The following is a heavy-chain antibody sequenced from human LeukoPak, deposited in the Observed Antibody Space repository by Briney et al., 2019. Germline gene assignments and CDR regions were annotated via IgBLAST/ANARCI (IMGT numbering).Heavy chain of an antibody. CDR2: INHSGST. V-gene: IGHV4-34*01. D-gene: IGHD3-10*01. CDR3: AGNMVRGVIISRYYYYGMDV. J-gene: IGHJ6*02. Sequence: TSETLSLTCAVYGGSFSGYYWSWIRQPPGKGLEWIGEINHSGSTNYNPSLKSRVTISVDTSKNQFSLKLSSVTAADTAVYYCAGNMVRGVIISRYYYYGMDVWGQGTTVTVSS. CDR1: GGSFSGYY.